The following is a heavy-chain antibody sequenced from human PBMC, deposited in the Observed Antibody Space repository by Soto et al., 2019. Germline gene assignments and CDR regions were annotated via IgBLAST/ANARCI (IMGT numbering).Heavy chain of an antibody. V-gene: IGHV3-30-3*01. CDR1: GFTFSSYA. CDR2: ISYDGSNK. J-gene: IGHJ4*02. D-gene: IGHD3-10*01. Sequence: GGSLRLSCADSGFTFSSYAMHWVRQAPGKGLEWVAVISYDGSNKYYADSVKGRFTISRDNSKNTLYLQMNSLRAEDTAVYYCARNGGQLLWFGESTPYYFDYWGQGTLVTVS. CDR3: ARNGGQLLWFGESTPYYFDY.